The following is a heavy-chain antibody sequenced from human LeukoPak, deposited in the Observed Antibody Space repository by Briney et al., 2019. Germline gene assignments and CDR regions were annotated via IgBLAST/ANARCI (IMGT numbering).Heavy chain of an antibody. D-gene: IGHD3-3*02. CDR3: AIAFLVFLEWLFGY. CDR1: GGSISSYY. CDR2: IYYSGST. Sequence: SETLSLTCTVSGGSISSYYWSWIRQPPGKGLEWIGCIYYSGSTNYNPSLKSRVTISVDTSKNQFSLKLSSVTAADTAVYYCAIAFLVFLEWLFGYGGQGTLVPVSS. V-gene: IGHV4-59*01. J-gene: IGHJ4*02.